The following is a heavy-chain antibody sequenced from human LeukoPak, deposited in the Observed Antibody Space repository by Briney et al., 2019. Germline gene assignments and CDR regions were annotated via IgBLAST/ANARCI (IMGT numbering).Heavy chain of an antibody. V-gene: IGHV3-7*05. CDR3: ARGMDV. CDR2: IKQDGSEK. J-gene: IGHJ6*02. Sequence: PGGSLRLSCAASGSTFSSYWMTWVRQAPGKGLEWVANIKQDGSEKYYVDSLKGRFTISRDNAKNSLYLQMNSLRAEDTAVYYCARGMDVWGQGTTVTVSS. CDR1: GSTFSSYW.